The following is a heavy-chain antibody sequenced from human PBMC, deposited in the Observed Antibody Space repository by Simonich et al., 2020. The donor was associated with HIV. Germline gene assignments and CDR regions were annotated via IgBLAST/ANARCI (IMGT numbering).Heavy chain of an antibody. CDR3: ARLTAGGLGEYFQH. J-gene: IGHJ1*01. CDR2: INHRGST. Sequence: QVQLQQWGAGLLKPSETLSLTCAVYGGSFSGYYWSWIRQPPGKGLEWIGEINHRGSTNYNPSLKSRVTISVDTSKNLFSLKLSSVTAADTAVYYCARLTAGGLGEYFQHWGQGTLVTVSS. CDR1: GGSFSGYY. V-gene: IGHV4-34*01. D-gene: IGHD6-13*01.